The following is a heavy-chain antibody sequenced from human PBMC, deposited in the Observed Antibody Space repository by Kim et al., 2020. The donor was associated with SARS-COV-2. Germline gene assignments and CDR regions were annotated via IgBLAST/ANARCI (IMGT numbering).Heavy chain of an antibody. V-gene: IGHV3-30*04. Sequence: GGSLRLSCAASGFTFSSYAMHWVRQAPGKGLEWVAVISYDGSNKYYADSVKGRFTISRDNSKNTLYLQMNSLRAEDTAVYYCARDRIAAAGPGYGMDVWGQGTTVTVSS. CDR2: ISYDGSNK. J-gene: IGHJ6*02. CDR3: ARDRIAAAGPGYGMDV. D-gene: IGHD6-13*01. CDR1: GFTFSSYA.